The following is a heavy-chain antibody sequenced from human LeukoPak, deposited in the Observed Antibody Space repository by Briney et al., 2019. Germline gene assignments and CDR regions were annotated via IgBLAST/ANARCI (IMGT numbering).Heavy chain of an antibody. CDR3: ARGRRIGTNSYYFDY. CDR1: GFTFSTYA. V-gene: IGHV3-23*01. D-gene: IGHD1-26*01. CDR2: ISGSGTST. J-gene: IGHJ4*02. Sequence: GSLRLSCAASGFTFSTYAINWVRQAPGRGLEWLSSISGSGTSTHNADSVRGRFTISRDNSKNTVYLQMNSLRAEDTAIYFCARGRRIGTNSYYFDYWGQGALVTVSS.